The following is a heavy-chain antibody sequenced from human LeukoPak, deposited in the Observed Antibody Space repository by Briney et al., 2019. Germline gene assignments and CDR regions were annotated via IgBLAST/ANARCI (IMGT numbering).Heavy chain of an antibody. Sequence: ASVKVTCKTSGYTFTTYDINWVRQATGQGLEWMGWMNPNSGYTGYAQKFQGRVTITRDTSISTAYMELSSLRSEDTAVYYCARVAGSIDYWGQGTLVTVSS. CDR3: ARVAGSIDY. J-gene: IGHJ4*02. CDR2: MNPNSGYT. V-gene: IGHV1-8*03. D-gene: IGHD6-19*01. CDR1: GYTFTTYD.